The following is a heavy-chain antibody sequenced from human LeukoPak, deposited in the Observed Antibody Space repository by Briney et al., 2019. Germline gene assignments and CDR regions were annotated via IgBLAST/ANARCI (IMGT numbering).Heavy chain of an antibody. CDR3: ASTNSLDN. V-gene: IGHV3-30*03. CDR2: ISYDGSNK. Sequence: GGSLRLSCAASGFTFSSYGMHWVRQAPGKGLEWVAVISYDGSNKYYADSVKGRFTISRDNSKNTLYLQMNSLRVDDTAVYYCASTNSLDNWGQGTLVTVSS. D-gene: IGHD2-8*01. J-gene: IGHJ4*02. CDR1: GFTFSSYG.